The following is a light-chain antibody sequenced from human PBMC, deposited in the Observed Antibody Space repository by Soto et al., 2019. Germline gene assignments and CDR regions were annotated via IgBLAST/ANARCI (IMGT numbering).Light chain of an antibody. CDR1: SGSIASNY. Sequence: NFMLTQPHSVSESPGKTVTISCTGSSGSIASNYVQWFQQRPGSAPTTVIYEHNQRPSGVPDRFPGSIDSSSNSASLTISGLKTEDEADYYCQSYDSNNQVFGGGTKLTVL. CDR2: EHN. J-gene: IGLJ3*02. CDR3: QSYDSNNQV. V-gene: IGLV6-57*02.